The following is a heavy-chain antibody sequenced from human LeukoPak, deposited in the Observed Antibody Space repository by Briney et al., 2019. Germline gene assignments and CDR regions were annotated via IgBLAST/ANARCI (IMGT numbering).Heavy chain of an antibody. Sequence: PGGSLRLSCAASGLTFTSHWLSWVRQAPGKGLEWVANMNQDGSEKYYVDSVKGRFTISRDNAKNSLYLQMKSLGAEDTAVYDCARDGYAGGMDYWGPGALVTVSS. CDR3: ARDGYAGGMDY. V-gene: IGHV3-7*04. CDR1: GLTFTSHW. CDR2: MNQDGSEK. D-gene: IGHD5-12*01. J-gene: IGHJ4*02.